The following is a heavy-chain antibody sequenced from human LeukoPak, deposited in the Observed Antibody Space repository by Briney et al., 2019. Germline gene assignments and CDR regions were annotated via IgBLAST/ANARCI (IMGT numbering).Heavy chain of an antibody. CDR3: ARPVYYSGSSGYYYPDQYYFDY. D-gene: IGHD3-22*01. Sequence: PGESLRLSCAASGVTFSSDGMDWVRQAPGRGLEWVSSITGNNKYIWYADSVKGRFTISRDNAKNSLYLQMNSLRAEDTAVYYCARPVYYSGSSGYYYPDQYYFDYWGQGTLVTVSS. CDR2: ITGNNKYI. V-gene: IGHV3-21*01. J-gene: IGHJ4*02. CDR1: GVTFSSDG.